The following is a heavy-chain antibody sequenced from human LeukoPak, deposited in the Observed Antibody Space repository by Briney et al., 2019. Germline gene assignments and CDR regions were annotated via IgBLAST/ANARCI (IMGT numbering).Heavy chain of an antibody. D-gene: IGHD3-16*01. CDR1: GGSISSYY. CDR2: IYYSGST. J-gene: IGHJ6*02. V-gene: IGHV4-59*08. CDR3: ARLAITFGEVKEVNGMDV. Sequence: PSETLSLTCTVSGGSISSYYWSWIRQPPGKGLEWIGYIYYSGSTNYNPSLKSRVTISVDTSKNQFSLKLSSVTAADTAVYYCARLAITFGEVKEVNGMDVWGQGTTVTVSS.